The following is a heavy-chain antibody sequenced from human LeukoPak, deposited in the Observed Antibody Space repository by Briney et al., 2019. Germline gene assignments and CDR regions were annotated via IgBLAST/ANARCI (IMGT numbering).Heavy chain of an antibody. V-gene: IGHV1-69*06. CDR2: IIPIFGTA. D-gene: IGHD4-17*01. Sequence: GGSLRLSCAASGFTFSSYAISWVRQAPGQGLEWMGGIIPIFGTANYAQKFQGRVTITADKSTSTAYMELSSLRSEDTAVYYCARVGQTVTYGGPYYYYMDVWGKGTTVTVSS. CDR1: GFTFSSYA. CDR3: ARVGQTVTYGGPYYYYMDV. J-gene: IGHJ6*03.